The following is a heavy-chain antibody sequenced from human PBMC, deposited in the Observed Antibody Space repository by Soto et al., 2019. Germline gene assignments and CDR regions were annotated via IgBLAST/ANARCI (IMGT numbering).Heavy chain of an antibody. CDR1: GGSISSGDAY. D-gene: IGHD3-16*01. CDR2: IYYRGRP. V-gene: IGHV4-30-4*01. CDR3: AREGAASYSYYYGTDV. Sequence: PSETLSLTCTVSGGSISSGDAYWSWIRQSPXKGLEWIGYIYYRGRPFYNPSLESRVTISVDTSKNQFSLKLNSVTAADTAVYYCAREGAASYSYYYGTDVWGQGTTVTVSS. J-gene: IGHJ6*02.